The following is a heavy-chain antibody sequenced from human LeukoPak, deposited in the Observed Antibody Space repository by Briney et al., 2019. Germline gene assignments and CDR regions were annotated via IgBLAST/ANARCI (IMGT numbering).Heavy chain of an antibody. V-gene: IGHV4-59*01. CDR3: ASFSGSYFFDY. CDR2: VFYSGST. Sequence: PSETLSLTCTISGASISDYFWGWVRQPPGKGLEWIGYVFYSGSTTYNPSLNSRVTISMDTSRSQFSLRLSSVTAADTAVYYCASFSGSYFFDYWGPGNLVTVSS. CDR1: GASISDYF. J-gene: IGHJ4*02. D-gene: IGHD1-26*01.